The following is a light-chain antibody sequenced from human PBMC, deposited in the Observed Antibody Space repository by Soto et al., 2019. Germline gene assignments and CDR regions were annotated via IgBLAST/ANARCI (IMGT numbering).Light chain of an antibody. CDR1: QSISSW. CDR2: DAS. CDR3: QQYNSYFEGT. V-gene: IGKV1-5*01. J-gene: IGKJ1*01. Sequence: DIQMTQSPSTLSASVGDRVTITCRASQSISSWLAWYQQKPGKAPKLLIYDASSLESGVPSRFSGSGSGTEFTLAISSLQPNDFVTYYGQQYNSYFEGTFGQGTKVEIK.